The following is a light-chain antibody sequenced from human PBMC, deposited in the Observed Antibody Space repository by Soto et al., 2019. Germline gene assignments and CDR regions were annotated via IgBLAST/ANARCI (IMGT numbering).Light chain of an antibody. CDR1: DVGGYKY. CDR2: DVR. CDR3: SSYTDSSTLVI. Sequence: QSVLTQPASVSGSPGQSITISCSDVGGYKYVSWYQQHLGKAPKVMIYDVRIRPSGVSNRFSGSKSGNTASLTISGLQAEDEADYYCSSYTDSSTLVIFGGGTQLT. J-gene: IGLJ2*01. V-gene: IGLV2-14*01.